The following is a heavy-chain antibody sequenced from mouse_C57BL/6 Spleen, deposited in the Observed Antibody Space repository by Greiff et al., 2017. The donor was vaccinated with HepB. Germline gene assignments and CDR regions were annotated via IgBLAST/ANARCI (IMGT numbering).Heavy chain of an antibody. J-gene: IGHJ2*01. Sequence: VKLMESGAELVKPGASVKISCKASGYTFTDYYINWVKQRPGQGLEWIGKIGPGSGSSYYNEKFKAKATLTADKSSSTAYMQLSSLTSEDSAVYFCARTHYYGNYFFDNWGQGTTLTVSS. V-gene: IGHV1-77*01. CDR3: ARTHYYGNYFFDN. D-gene: IGHD2-1*01. CDR1: GYTFTDYY. CDR2: IGPGSGSS.